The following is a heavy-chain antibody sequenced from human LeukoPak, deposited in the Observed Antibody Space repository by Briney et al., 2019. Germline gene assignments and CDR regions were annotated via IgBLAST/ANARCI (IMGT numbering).Heavy chain of an antibody. CDR2: IYYSGST. V-gene: IGHV4-59*12. CDR3: RVFDPIHYYYGMDV. Sequence: PSETLSLTCTVSGGSISSYYWSWIRQPPGKGLEWIGYIYYSGSTNYNPSLKSRVTISVDTSKNQFSLKLSSVTAADTAVYYCRVFDPIHYYYGMDVWGQGTTVTVSS. J-gene: IGHJ6*02. D-gene: IGHD3-3*01. CDR1: GGSISSYY.